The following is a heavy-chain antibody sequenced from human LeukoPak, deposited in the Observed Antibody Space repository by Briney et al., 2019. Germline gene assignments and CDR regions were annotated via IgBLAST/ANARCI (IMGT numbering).Heavy chain of an antibody. CDR1: GFTFSNYW. Sequence: GGSLRLSGAASGFTFSNYWMSWVRQAPGKGLEWVANIKQDGSEKYYVDSVKGRFTISRDNAKKSLYLQMNSLRAEDTAVYYCARDKSYGDSTDYWGQGTLVTVSS. CDR2: IKQDGSEK. D-gene: IGHD4-17*01. V-gene: IGHV3-7*01. J-gene: IGHJ4*02. CDR3: ARDKSYGDSTDY.